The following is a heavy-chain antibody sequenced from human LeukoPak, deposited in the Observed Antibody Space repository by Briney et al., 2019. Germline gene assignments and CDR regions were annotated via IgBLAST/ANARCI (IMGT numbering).Heavy chain of an antibody. CDR3: AKGPYCSSTSCYSIGGFDI. D-gene: IGHD2-2*01. CDR2: ISGSGAST. Sequence: GGSLTLSCAASGLTFSSYAMSWVRQAPGKGLEWVSAISGSGASTYYSDSVKGRFAISRDNSKNTLYLHMNSLRAEDTAVYYCAKGPYCSSTSCYSIGGFDIWGQGTMVAVSS. V-gene: IGHV3-23*01. CDR1: GLTFSSYA. J-gene: IGHJ3*02.